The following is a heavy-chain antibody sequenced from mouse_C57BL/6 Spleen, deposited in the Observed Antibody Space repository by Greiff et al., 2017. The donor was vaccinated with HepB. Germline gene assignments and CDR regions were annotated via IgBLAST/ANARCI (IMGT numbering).Heavy chain of an antibody. D-gene: IGHD2-4*01. CDR3: ARGGELRRYFDY. J-gene: IGHJ2*01. CDR2: ISYDGSN. CDR1: GYSITSGYY. V-gene: IGHV3-6*01. Sequence: DVKLQESGPGLVKPSQSLSLTCSVTGYSITSGYYWNWIRQFPGNKLEWMGYISYDGSNNYNPSLKNRISITRDTSKNQFFLKLNSVTTEDTATYYCARGGELRRYFDYWGQGTTLTVSS.